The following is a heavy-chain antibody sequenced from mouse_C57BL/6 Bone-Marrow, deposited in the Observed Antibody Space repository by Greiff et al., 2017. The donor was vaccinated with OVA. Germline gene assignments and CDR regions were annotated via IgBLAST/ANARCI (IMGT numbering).Heavy chain of an antibody. V-gene: IGHV1-69*01. CDR3: ARPGTKYYYAMDY. J-gene: IGHJ4*01. CDR2: IDPSDSYT. Sequence: QVQLQQPGAELVMPGASVTLSCKASGYTFTSYWMHWVKQRPGQGLEWIGEIDPSDSYTNYNQKFKGKSTLTVDKSSSTAYMQLSSLTSEDSAVYYCARPGTKYYYAMDYWGQGTSVTVSS. CDR1: GYTFTSYW. D-gene: IGHD3-3*01.